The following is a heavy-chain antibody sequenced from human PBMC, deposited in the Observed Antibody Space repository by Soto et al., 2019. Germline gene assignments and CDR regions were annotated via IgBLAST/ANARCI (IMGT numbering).Heavy chain of an antibody. D-gene: IGHD2-8*01. CDR1: GGSISSSHW. J-gene: IGHJ4*02. CDR2: IYHSGNT. CDR3: ASSIELTVYALGY. Sequence: QVLLQESGPRLVRPSETLSLTCAVSGGSISSSHWWSWVRQPPGKGLEWIGEIYHSGNTNYNVSLKSRVIISANKSNNQFSLKLKSVTVADTAIYYCASSIELTVYALGYWGQGTLVTVSS. V-gene: IGHV4-4*02.